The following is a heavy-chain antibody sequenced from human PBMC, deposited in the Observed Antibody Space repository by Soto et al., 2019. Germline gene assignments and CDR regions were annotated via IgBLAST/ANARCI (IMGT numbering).Heavy chain of an antibody. CDR2: IYYSCSA. CDR3: AIGWWEREGYVMDV. V-gene: IGHV4-59*08. J-gene: IGHJ6*02. D-gene: IGHD1-26*01. CDR1: GSSISSYY. Sequence: TSETLSLTCTISGSSISSYYWSWIRQTPEKGLQYIGYIYYSCSANYIPSLKSRVTISDVTSTNQFFLTLTSVTAADTSVYYCAIGWWEREGYVMDVWGQGTTVTVSS.